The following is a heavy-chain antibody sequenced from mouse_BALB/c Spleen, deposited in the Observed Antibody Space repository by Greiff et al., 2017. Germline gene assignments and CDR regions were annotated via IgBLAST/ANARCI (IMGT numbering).Heavy chain of an antibody. V-gene: IGHV5-4*02. CDR2: ISDGGSYT. J-gene: IGHJ3*01. D-gene: IGHD1-1*01. CDR1: GFTFSDYY. Sequence: EVQLVESGGGLVKPGGSLKLSCAASGFTFSDYYMYWVRQTPEKRLEWVATISDGGSYTYYPDSVKGRFTISRDNAKNNLYLQMSSLKSEDTAMYYCARDREVVATGGFAYWGQGTLVTVSA. CDR3: ARDREVVATGGFAY.